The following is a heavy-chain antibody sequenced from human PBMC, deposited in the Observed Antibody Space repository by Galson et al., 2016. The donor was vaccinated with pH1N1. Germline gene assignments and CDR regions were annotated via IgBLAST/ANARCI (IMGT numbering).Heavy chain of an antibody. V-gene: IGHV1-46*01. Sequence: SVKVSCKASGYSFTDYYIHWVRQAPGQGLEWMGIINPTTDSTSYAQKFQGRVTVIRDTSATTVYLDLSSLRSDDTAVYYCARDPTPTTGPRFSFFYGMDVWGQGTTVTVSS. CDR1: GYSFTDYY. CDR2: INPTTDST. CDR3: ARDPTPTTGPRFSFFYGMDV. J-gene: IGHJ6*02. D-gene: IGHD4-17*01.